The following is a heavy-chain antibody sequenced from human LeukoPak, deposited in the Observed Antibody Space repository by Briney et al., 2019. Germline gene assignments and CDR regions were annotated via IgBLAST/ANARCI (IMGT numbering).Heavy chain of an antibody. D-gene: IGHD6-19*01. Sequence: GGSLRLSCAASGFTFSSYAMSWVRQAPGKGLEWVSAISGSGGSTYYADSVKGRFTISRDNSKNTLYLQMNSLRAEDTAVYYCAKDSSSGWYYYYYYMDVWGKGTAVTVSS. CDR3: AKDSSSGWYYYYYYMDV. CDR1: GFTFSSYA. CDR2: ISGSGGST. J-gene: IGHJ6*03. V-gene: IGHV3-23*01.